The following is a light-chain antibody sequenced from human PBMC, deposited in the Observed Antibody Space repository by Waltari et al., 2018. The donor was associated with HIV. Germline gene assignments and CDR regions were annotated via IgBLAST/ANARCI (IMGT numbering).Light chain of an antibody. CDR2: EVN. V-gene: IGLV2-8*01. CDR1: SSDVGGYEY. J-gene: IGLJ6*01. CDR3: ASYGDTNRVL. Sequence: QSALTQPPSASGSLGQSVTISCTGTSSDVGGYEYVSWYQQHPDKAPKLKIYEVNKRPPGCPDRFSGSKSDNTASLTVAGLQDDDEAHYYCASYGDTNRVLFGGGTRVTVL.